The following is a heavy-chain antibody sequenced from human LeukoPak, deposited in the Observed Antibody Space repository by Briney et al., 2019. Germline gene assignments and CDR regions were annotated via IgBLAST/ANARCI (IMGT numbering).Heavy chain of an antibody. CDR1: GFTVHNNY. Sequence: PGGSLRLSCSASGFTVHNNYIIWVRQAPGKGLHWVSLIYRGGATDYADSVKGRFTISRDRSNNTQYLQMNSRKAEDTAMYICATGNEPARGGMPYWGRGTLVSVST. D-gene: IGHD1-14*01. CDR3: ATGNEPARGGMPY. V-gene: IGHV3-53*01. CDR2: IYRGGAT. J-gene: IGHJ4*02.